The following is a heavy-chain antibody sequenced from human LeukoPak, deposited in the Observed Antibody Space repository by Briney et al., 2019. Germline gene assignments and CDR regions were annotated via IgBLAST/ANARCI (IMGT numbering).Heavy chain of an antibody. CDR1: GGSISSAGPY. CDR2: IDYSGTT. Sequence: SETLSLTCTVSGGSISSAGPYWSWIRQPPGKGLEWIGYIDYSGTTYYNPSLKSRVSISADMSKNQFSLKLTSVTAADTAVYFCARAGDFDYWGQGTLVTVSS. V-gene: IGHV4-30-4*01. J-gene: IGHJ4*02. CDR3: ARAGDFDY.